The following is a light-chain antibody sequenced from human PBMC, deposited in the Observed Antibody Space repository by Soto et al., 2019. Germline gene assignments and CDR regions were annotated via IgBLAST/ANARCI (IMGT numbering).Light chain of an antibody. V-gene: IGKV1-5*03. J-gene: IGKJ4*01. Sequence: DIQMTQSPSSLSASVGDRFTITCRASQSISSYLNWYQQKPGKAPKLLIHKASSLESGVPSRFSGSGSGTEFTLTISSLQPDDFATYYCQQYNSYPVTFGGGTKVDIK. CDR1: QSISSY. CDR3: QQYNSYPVT. CDR2: KAS.